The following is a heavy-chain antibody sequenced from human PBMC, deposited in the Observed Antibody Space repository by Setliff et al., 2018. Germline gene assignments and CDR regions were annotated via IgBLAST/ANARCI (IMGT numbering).Heavy chain of an antibody. D-gene: IGHD2-15*01. CDR2: ISWDGGST. CDR1: GFTFSSYG. V-gene: IGHV3-23*01. Sequence: GSLRLSCAASGFTFSSYGMHWVRQAPGKGLEWVSLISWDGGSTYYADSVKGRFTISRDNSKNTLYLQMNSLRAEDTAVYYCAKRGPYCSGGTCHYYFDYWGQGTLVTVSS. J-gene: IGHJ4*02. CDR3: AKRGPYCSGGTCHYYFDY.